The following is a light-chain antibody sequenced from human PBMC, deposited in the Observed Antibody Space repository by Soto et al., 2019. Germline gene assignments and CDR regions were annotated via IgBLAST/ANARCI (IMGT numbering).Light chain of an antibody. J-gene: IGLJ2*01. CDR3: QSSDSGMLHVT. V-gene: IGLV1-40*01. CDR1: SSNIGDGYY. CDR2: RST. Sequence: QSVLTQPPSVSGAPGERVTISFTGSSSNIGDGYYLHWYQQVPGTAPRLLIYRSTNRPSGVPDRFSGSKSDTSASLDITGLKAEDEADYYCQSSDSGMLHVTFGEGTKVTVL.